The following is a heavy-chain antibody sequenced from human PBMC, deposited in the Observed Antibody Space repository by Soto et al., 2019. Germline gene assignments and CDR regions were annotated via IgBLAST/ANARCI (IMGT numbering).Heavy chain of an antibody. J-gene: IGHJ6*02. D-gene: IGHD1-26*01. V-gene: IGHV1-18*01. CDR3: ARSGSVPYYYYGLDV. CDR2: ISTYNGDA. Sequence: QVQLVQSGAEVRKPGASVKVSCKTSGYTFSRSGISWVRQAPGQGLEWMGWISTYNGDANYAQKLQGRVTMTTYTSASTAFMELGSLTSDDTAVYYCARSGSVPYYYYGLDVWGQGTTVTVSS. CDR1: GYTFSRSG.